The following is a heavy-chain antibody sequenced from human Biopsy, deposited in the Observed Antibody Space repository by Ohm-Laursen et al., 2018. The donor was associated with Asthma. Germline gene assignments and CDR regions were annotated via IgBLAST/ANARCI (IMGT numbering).Heavy chain of an antibody. CDR3: ARGPNYHGSGRAPIGMDV. Sequence: TLSLTCTVSGDSIDSGDYSWTWIRQSPGVGLEWIGYIYRNGDTYYNPTLKNRVTISIDRSKNQFSLRLNSVTAADTAVYYCARGPNYHGSGRAPIGMDVWGQGTTVTVSS. CDR2: IYRNGDT. V-gene: IGHV4-30-2*06. CDR1: GDSIDSGDYS. D-gene: IGHD3-10*01. J-gene: IGHJ6*02.